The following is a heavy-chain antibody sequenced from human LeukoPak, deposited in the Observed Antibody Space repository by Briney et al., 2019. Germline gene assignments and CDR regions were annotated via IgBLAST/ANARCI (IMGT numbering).Heavy chain of an antibody. CDR2: IYYSGST. CDR1: GYSISSGYL. CDR3: ARVSGYDWESSFDY. Sequence: SETLSLTCTVSGYSISSGYLWGWIRQPPGKGLEWIGYIYYSGSTNYNPSLKSRDTISVDTSKNQFSLKLSSVTAADTAVYYCARVSGYDWESSFDYWGQGTRVTVSS. D-gene: IGHD5-12*01. J-gene: IGHJ4*02. V-gene: IGHV4-38-2*02.